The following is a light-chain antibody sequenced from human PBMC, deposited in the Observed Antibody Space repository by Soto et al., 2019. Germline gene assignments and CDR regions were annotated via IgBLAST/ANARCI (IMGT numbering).Light chain of an antibody. J-gene: IGKJ5*01. CDR1: QSVSTNY. CDR3: QHFGGTTFT. V-gene: IGKV3-20*01. CDR2: GAS. Sequence: ENLMTQSPGTLSLSPGERATLSCRASQSVSTNYVAWYQQRPGQTPSLLIYGASTRDTGIPDRFSGSGSGTHFTLTISSLEPGDFAVYYCQHFGGTTFTFGQGTRLEIK.